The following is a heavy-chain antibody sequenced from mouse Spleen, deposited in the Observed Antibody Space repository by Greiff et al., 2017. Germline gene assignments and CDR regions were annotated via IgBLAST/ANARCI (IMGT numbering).Heavy chain of an antibody. J-gene: IGHJ2*01. Sequence: QVQLKESGPQLVRPGASVKISCKASGYSFTSYWMHWVKQRPGQGLEWIGMIDPSDSETRLNQKFKDKATLTVDKSSSTAYMQLSSPTSEDSAVYYCAFFDDGGYWGQGTTLTVSS. CDR1: GYSFTSYW. D-gene: IGHD1-2*01. CDR2: IDPSDSET. V-gene: IGHV1S126*01. CDR3: AFFDDGGY.